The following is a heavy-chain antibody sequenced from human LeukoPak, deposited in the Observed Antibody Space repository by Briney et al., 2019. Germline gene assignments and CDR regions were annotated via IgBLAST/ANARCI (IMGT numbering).Heavy chain of an antibody. D-gene: IGHD2-15*01. Sequence: PGGSLRLSCAASGFTFSTYSMNWVRQAPGKGLEWVSSISISSSYIYYADSVEGRFTISRDNAKNSLYLQMNSLRAKDTAVYYCATEYCSGGSCCSDAFDIWGQGTMVTVSS. J-gene: IGHJ3*02. CDR1: GFTFSTYS. CDR2: ISISSSYI. CDR3: ATEYCSGGSCCSDAFDI. V-gene: IGHV3-21*03.